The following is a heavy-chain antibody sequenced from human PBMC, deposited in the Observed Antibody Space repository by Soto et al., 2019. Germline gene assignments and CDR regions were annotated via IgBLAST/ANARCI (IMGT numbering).Heavy chain of an antibody. CDR2: IVVGSGNT. D-gene: IGHD6-19*01. CDR3: AAVRYSSGWYVDY. J-gene: IGHJ4*02. CDR1: GFTFTSSA. V-gene: IGHV1-58*02. Sequence: SVKVSCKASGFTFTSSAMQWVRQARGQRLEWIGWIVVGSGNTNYAQKFQERVTITRDMSTSTAYMELSSLRSEDTAVYYCAAVRYSSGWYVDYWGQGPLVPVSS.